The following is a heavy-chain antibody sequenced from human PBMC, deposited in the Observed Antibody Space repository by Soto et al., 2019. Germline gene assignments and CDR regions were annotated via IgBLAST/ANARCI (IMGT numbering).Heavy chain of an antibody. J-gene: IGHJ4*02. Sequence: SETLSLTCTVSGGSISGSPYHWGWIRQPPGKGLEWIGSIGDDGRVYYNPSLRGRATLLVDTSNNRLSLNLNSVTATDTAVYYCAIPPPIEVAGPDYWGQGILVTVSS. V-gene: IGHV4-39*02. CDR2: IGDDGRV. D-gene: IGHD3-22*01. CDR3: AIPPPIEVAGPDY. CDR1: GGSISGSPYH.